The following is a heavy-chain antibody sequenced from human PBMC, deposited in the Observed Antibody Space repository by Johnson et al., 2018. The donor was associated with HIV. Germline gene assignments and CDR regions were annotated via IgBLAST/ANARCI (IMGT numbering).Heavy chain of an antibody. Sequence: VQLVESGGGVVRPGGSLRLSCAASGFTVSSTYMSWVRQAPGKGLEWVAAISGSGGSTYYADSVKGRFTISRDNSKNTLYLQMNSLRAEDTAVYYCALEAVRSTDAFDIWGQGTMVTVSS. J-gene: IGHJ3*02. D-gene: IGHD3-10*01. CDR3: ALEAVRSTDAFDI. V-gene: IGHV3-23*04. CDR1: GFTVSSTY. CDR2: ISGSGGST.